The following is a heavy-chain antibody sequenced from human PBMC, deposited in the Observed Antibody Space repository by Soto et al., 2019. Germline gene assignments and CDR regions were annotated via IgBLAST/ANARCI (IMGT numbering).Heavy chain of an antibody. D-gene: IGHD6-19*01. V-gene: IGHV3-23*01. Sequence: GGSLRLSCAASGFTFSSYAMSWVRQAPGKGLEWVSAISGSGGSTYYADSVKGRFTISRDNSKNTLYLQMNSLRAEDTAVYYCAKGLIAVAVNGNWFDPWGQGTLVTVSS. J-gene: IGHJ5*02. CDR3: AKGLIAVAVNGNWFDP. CDR2: ISGSGGST. CDR1: GFTFSSYA.